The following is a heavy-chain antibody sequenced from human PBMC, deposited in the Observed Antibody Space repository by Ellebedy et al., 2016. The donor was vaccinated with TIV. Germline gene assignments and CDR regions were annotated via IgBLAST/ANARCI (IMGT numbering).Heavy chain of an antibody. CDR1: GFTFSSYA. D-gene: IGHD3-10*01. V-gene: IGHV3-23*01. CDR3: AGLWFGDSPRDNSDY. J-gene: IGHJ4*02. Sequence: GESLKISCAASGFTFSSYAMSWVRQAPGKGLEWVSAISGSGGSTHYADSVKGRFTISRDNSKNTLFLEMNSLRAEDTAIYYCAGLWFGDSPRDNSDYWGRGTLVTVSS. CDR2: ISGSGGST.